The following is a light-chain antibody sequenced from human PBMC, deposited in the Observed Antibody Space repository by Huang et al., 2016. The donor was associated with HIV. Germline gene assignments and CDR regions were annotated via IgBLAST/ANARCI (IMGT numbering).Light chain of an antibody. Sequence: ETVMTQSPVTLSVSPGERATLSCRASQSVSSNLAWYQQRHGQAPRLLIYDTSTRATGSPARFSGSGSGTEFTLTISGLQSEDFAVYYCQQYSDGYTFGQGTKVDVK. CDR2: DTS. V-gene: IGKV3-15*01. CDR3: QQYSDGYT. CDR1: QSVSSN. J-gene: IGKJ2*01.